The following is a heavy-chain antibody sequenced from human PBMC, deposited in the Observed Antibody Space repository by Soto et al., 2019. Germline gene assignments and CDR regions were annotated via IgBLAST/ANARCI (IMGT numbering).Heavy chain of an antibody. CDR3: AKGFGYDEDLSDY. CDR1: GYTFTSYD. CDR2: MNPNSGNT. Sequence: ASVKVSCKASGYTFTSYDINWVRQATGQGLEWMGWMNPNSGNTGYAQKFQGRVTMTRNASISTAYMELSSPRSEGTAVYYCAKGFGYDEDLSDYWGQGTLVTVSS. V-gene: IGHV1-8*01. J-gene: IGHJ4*01. D-gene: IGHD5-12*01.